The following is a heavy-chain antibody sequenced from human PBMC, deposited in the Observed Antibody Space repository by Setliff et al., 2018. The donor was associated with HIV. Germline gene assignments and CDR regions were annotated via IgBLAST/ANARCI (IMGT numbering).Heavy chain of an antibody. CDR1: DDSISSGGYW. CDR2: VYYSGST. D-gene: IGHD6-19*01. J-gene: IGHJ4*02. V-gene: IGHV4-39*01. CDR3: ASQPAYSTDWYPPGYFDF. Sequence: SETLSLTCTVSDDSISSGGYWWAWIRQPPGKELEWIGSVYYSGSTHYNLSLKSRVTMSVDTSRNQFSLKLSSVTAADTAVYYCASQPAYSTDWYPPGYFDFWGRGTLVTVSS.